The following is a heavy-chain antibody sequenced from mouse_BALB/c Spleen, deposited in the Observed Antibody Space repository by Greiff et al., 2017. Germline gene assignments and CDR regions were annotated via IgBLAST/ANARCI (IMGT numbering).Heavy chain of an antibody. J-gene: IGHJ4*01. CDR2: IYPGDGDT. CDR1: GYTFTSYW. Sequence: VQLQESGAELARPGASVKLSCKASGYTFTSYWMQWVKQRPGQGLEWIGAIYPGDGDTRYTQKFKGKATLTADKSSSTAYMQLSSLASEDSAVYYCARRGPGAMDYWGQGTSVTVSS. V-gene: IGHV1-87*01. CDR3: ARRGPGAMDY.